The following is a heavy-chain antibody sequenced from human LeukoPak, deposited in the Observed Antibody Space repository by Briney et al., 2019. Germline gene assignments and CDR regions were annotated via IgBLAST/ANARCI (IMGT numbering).Heavy chain of an antibody. D-gene: IGHD3-10*01. V-gene: IGHV1-18*04. Sequence: GASVKVSCKASGYTFTGYYMHWVRQAPGQGLEWMGWISAYNGNTNYAQKLQGRVTMTTDTSTSTAYMELRSLRSDDTAVYYCARDGHTMVRGVITGLDPWGQGTLVTVSS. J-gene: IGHJ5*02. CDR1: GYTFTGYY. CDR3: ARDGHTMVRGVITGLDP. CDR2: ISAYNGNT.